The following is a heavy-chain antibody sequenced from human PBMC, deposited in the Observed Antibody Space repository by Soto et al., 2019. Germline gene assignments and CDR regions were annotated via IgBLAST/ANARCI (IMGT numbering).Heavy chain of an antibody. CDR1: GFTFSSYS. CDR2: ISSSSSTI. CDR3: ARDPSFLTVTATTRGAFDF. Sequence: GGSLRLSCAASGFTFSSYSMNWVRQAPGKGLEWVSYISSSSSTIDYADSVKGRFTISRDNAKNSLYLQMNSLRAEDTAVYYCARDPSFLTVTATTRGAFDFSSQGTLVTVSS. J-gene: IGHJ3*01. V-gene: IGHV3-48*01. D-gene: IGHD4-17*01.